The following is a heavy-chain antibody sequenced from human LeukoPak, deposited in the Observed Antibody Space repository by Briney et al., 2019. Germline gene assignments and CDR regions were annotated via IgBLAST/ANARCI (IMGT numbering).Heavy chain of an antibody. V-gene: IGHV1-8*03. D-gene: IGHD1-26*01. CDR3: ARGADSGRGQDAFDI. CDR2: MNPNSGNT. Sequence: ASVKVSCKASGYTFTSYDINWVRQATGQGLEWMGWMNPNSGNTGYAQKYQGRVTITRNTSISTAYMELSSLRSEDTAVYYCARGADSGRGQDAFDIWGQGTMVTVSS. CDR1: GYTFTSYD. J-gene: IGHJ3*02.